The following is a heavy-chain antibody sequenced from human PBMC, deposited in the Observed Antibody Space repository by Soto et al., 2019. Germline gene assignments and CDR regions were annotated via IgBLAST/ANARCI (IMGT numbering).Heavy chain of an antibody. J-gene: IGHJ5*02. V-gene: IGHV1-18*03. Sequence: GASVKISCKDSGYMFTSYGISWVRQAPGQGLEWMGWISAYNGNTNYAQKFQGRVTMTTDTSTSTANMELRSLKSADLAVYYCVRDRKEWNDCCWFDPWGQGTLVSVSS. D-gene: IGHD1-1*01. CDR1: GYMFTSYG. CDR3: VRDRKEWNDCCWFDP. CDR2: ISAYNGNT.